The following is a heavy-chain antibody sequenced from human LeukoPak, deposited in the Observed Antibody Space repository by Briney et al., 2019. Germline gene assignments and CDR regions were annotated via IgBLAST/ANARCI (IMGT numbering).Heavy chain of an antibody. CDR2: IYFRGSS. V-gene: IGHV4-59*08. Sequence: PSDTLSLTCTVSGGSMSNYYWIGIRQPPGKGLEGIGDIYFRGSSNYNPSLKSRVNMSVEKSKHQFYLKPSYADAAETAVYYCAGHVRSGYNFLDYWGQGNLVTVSS. D-gene: IGHD5-24*01. J-gene: IGHJ4*02. CDR3: AGHVRSGYNFLDY. CDR1: GGSMSNYY.